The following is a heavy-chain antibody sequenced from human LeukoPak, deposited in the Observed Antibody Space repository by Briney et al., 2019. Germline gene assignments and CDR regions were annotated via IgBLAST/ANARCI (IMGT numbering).Heavy chain of an antibody. D-gene: IGHD3-22*01. CDR3: AKDLLGYYDSRGYYPKGYYFDY. CDR2: ISAAGTT. CDR1: GFTFSSYA. Sequence: PGGSLRLSCAASGFTFSSYAMSWVCQAPGKGLEWVSSISAAGTTYYADSVKGRFTVSRDNSKNTLFLQMSSLRAEDTAVYYCAKDLLGYYDSRGYYPKGYYFDYWGQGTLVTVSS. V-gene: IGHV3-23*01. J-gene: IGHJ4*02.